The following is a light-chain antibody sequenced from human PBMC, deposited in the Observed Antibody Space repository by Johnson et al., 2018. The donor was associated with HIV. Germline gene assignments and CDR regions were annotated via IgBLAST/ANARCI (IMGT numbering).Light chain of an antibody. CDR2: DNN. J-gene: IGLJ1*01. CDR3: GTWDSSLSAYV. CDR1: SSNIGNNF. V-gene: IGLV1-51*01. Sequence: QAVLTQPPSESAAPGQRVTRSYSGSSSNIGNNFVSWFRQLPGTAPKLLIFDNNKRPSGIPDRFYASKSGTSATLGITGLQTGDEADYYCGTWDSSLSAYVFGTGTKVTVL.